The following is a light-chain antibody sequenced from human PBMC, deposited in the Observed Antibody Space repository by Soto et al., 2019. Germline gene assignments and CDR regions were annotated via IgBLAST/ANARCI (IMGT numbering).Light chain of an antibody. V-gene: IGLV2-8*01. Sequence: QSALTQPPSASGSPGQSVTISCTGTSSDVGGYNFVSWYQHHPGKAPKLIIYEVNKRPSGVPNRFSGSKSGNTASLTVSGLQAEDEADYYCNSYAGSNIYVFGTATNFTVL. CDR2: EVN. CDR3: NSYAGSNIYV. CDR1: SSDVGGYNF. J-gene: IGLJ1*01.